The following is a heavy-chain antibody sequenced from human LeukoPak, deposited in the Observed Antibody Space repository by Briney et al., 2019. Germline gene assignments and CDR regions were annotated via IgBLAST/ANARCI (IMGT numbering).Heavy chain of an antibody. J-gene: IGHJ4*02. CDR2: INPSGGST. Sequence: ASVKVSCKASGYTFTSYYMHWVRQAPGQGLEWMGIINPSGGSTSYAQKFQCRVTMTRDTSISTAYMELSRLRSDDTAVYYCARAPQLWAPIDYWGQGTLVTVSS. CDR3: ARAPQLWAPIDY. CDR1: GYTFTSYY. D-gene: IGHD5-18*01. V-gene: IGHV1-46*01.